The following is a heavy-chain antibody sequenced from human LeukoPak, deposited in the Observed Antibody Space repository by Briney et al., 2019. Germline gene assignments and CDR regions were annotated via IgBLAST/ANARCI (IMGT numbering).Heavy chain of an antibody. CDR3: ARLRYSGGNPFDY. CDR1: GGSITSENYC. V-gene: IGHV4-39*01. J-gene: IGHJ4*02. CDR2: VYYSGNT. D-gene: IGHD3-16*01. Sequence: PSETLSLTCTVSGGSITSENYCWVWVRQPPGKGLEWIGSVYYSGNTYYKSSLKSRLTISADTSKNQFSLRVSSVTAADTAVYYCARLRYSGGNPFDYWGQGTLVTVSS.